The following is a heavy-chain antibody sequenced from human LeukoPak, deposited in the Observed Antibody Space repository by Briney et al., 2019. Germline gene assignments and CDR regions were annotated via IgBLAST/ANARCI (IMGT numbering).Heavy chain of an antibody. V-gene: IGHV1-46*01. J-gene: IGHJ6*03. Sequence: ASVNVSCKASGYTFTSYYIHWVRQAPGQGLEWMGLINPSGGSTNYAQKFQGRVTMTRDTSTSTAYMELSSLRSEDTAVYHCARGPRITLVRGGQWYYYMDVWGKGTTVTISS. D-gene: IGHD3-10*01. CDR1: GYTFTSYY. CDR2: INPSGGST. CDR3: ARGPRITLVRGGQWYYYMDV.